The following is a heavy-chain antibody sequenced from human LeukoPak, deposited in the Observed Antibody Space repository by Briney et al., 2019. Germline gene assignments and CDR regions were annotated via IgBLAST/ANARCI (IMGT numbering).Heavy chain of an antibody. CDR1: GGSISSSSYY. J-gene: IGHJ4*02. V-gene: IGHV4-39*07. CDR3: TRGRYGEYYFDY. Sequence: PSETLSLTCTVSGGSISSSSYYWGWIRQPPGKGLEWIGEINHSGDSNYNPSLKSRVSLSVDTSKNQYSLKVRFVTAADTAVYYCTRGRYGEYYFDYWGRGTLVTVSS. D-gene: IGHD3-9*01. CDR2: INHSGDS.